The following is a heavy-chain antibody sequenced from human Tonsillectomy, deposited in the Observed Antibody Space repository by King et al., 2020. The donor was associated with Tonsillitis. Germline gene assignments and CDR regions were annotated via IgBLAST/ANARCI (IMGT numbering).Heavy chain of an antibody. J-gene: IGHJ5*02. CDR1: GGSISSGGYS. V-gene: IGHV4-30-2*01. Sequence: QLQESGSGLVKPSQTLSLTCAVSGGSISSGGYSWSWIRQPPGKGLEWIGYIYHSGSTNYNPSLKSRVTISVDRSKNQFSLKLSSVTAADTAVYYCARRRRDSSWFDPWGKGTLVTVSS. CDR3: ARRRRDSSWFDP. D-gene: IGHD5-24*01. CDR2: IYHSGST.